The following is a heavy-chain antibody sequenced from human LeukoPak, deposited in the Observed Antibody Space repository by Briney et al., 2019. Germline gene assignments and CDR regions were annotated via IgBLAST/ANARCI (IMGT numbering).Heavy chain of an antibody. CDR2: ISAYNGNT. CDR1: GYTFTSYG. J-gene: IGHJ5*02. D-gene: IGHD6-19*01. V-gene: IGHV1-18*01. Sequence: ASVKVSCKASGYTFTSYGISWVRQAPGQGLEWMGWISAYNGNTNYAQKLQGRVTMTTDTSTSTAYMELRSLRPDDTAVYYCARSPATTIAVAAIREDWFDPWGQGTLVTVSS. CDR3: ARSPATTIAVAAIREDWFDP.